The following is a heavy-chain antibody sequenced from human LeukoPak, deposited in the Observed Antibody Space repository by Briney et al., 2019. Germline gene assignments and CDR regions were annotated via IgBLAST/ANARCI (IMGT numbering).Heavy chain of an antibody. CDR1: GFTFSSFS. V-gene: IGHV3-21*01. D-gene: IGHD2-2*01. Sequence: GGSLRLSCAASGFTFSSFSMNWVCQAPGKGLEWVSSISSSSSYIYYADSVKGRFTISRDDAKNSLYLRMNSLRAEDTAVYYCAREADCSSTSCYFDYWGQGTLVTVSS. CDR2: ISSSSSYI. J-gene: IGHJ4*02. CDR3: AREADCSSTSCYFDY.